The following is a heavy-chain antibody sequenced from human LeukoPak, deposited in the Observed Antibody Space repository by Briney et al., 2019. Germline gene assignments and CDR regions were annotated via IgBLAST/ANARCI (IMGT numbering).Heavy chain of an antibody. Sequence: QAGGSLRLSCAASGFTVSSNYMTWVRQAPGKGLEWVSVIYSGGGTYYADSVKGRFTISRDNSKNTLYLQMNSLRAEDTAVYYCARGASRDGSGYWGQGTLVTVSS. J-gene: IGHJ4*02. CDR1: GFTVSSNY. V-gene: IGHV3-66*01. CDR2: IYSGGGT. D-gene: IGHD5-24*01. CDR3: ARGASRDGSGY.